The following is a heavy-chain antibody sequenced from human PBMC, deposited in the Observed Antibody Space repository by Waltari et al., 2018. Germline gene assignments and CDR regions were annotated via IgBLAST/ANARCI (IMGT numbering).Heavy chain of an antibody. CDR1: GFTFDDYA. V-gene: IGHV3-9*01. CDR2: ITWNSGSI. D-gene: IGHD1-1*01. Sequence: EVQLVESGGGLVQPGRSLRLSCAASGFTFDDYAMHWVRQAPGKGLEWGSGITWNSGSIGYADSVKGRFTIARDNAKNSLYLQMNSLRAEDTALYYCAKATWFTTGFFEASDYWGQGTLVTVSS. CDR3: AKATWFTTGFFEASDY. J-gene: IGHJ4*02.